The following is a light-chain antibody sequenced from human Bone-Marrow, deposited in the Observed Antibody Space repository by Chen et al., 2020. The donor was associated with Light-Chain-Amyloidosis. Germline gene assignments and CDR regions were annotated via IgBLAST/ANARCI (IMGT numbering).Light chain of an antibody. J-gene: IGLJ3*02. Sequence: NFMLTQPHSVSESPGKTVIISCTRSSGSIATNDLQWYQQRTGISRTTMSDQDDQGPLCVPVRFSGSMYTSSHSASLTLPVLKAEDEANDYCQCYQCASQGVVGGETKLTVL. CDR3: QCYQCASQGV. V-gene: IGLV6-57*01. CDR1: SGSIATND. CDR2: QDD.